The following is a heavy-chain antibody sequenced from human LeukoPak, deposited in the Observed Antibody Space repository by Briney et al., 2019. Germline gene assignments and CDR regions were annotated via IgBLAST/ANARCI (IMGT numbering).Heavy chain of an antibody. CDR3: ATEVVY. V-gene: IGHV3-23*01. Sequence: PGGSLRLSCAASGFNSNDYVMSWVRQAPGKGLEWVSSISGSGRSLYYADSIKGRFNISRDNSKNILYLQMASLRAEDTAIYYCATEVVYWGQGALVSVSS. J-gene: IGHJ4*02. CDR1: GFNSNDYV. CDR2: ISGSGRSL.